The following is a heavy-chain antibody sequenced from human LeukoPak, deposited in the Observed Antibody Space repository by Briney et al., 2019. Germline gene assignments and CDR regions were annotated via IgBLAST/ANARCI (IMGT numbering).Heavy chain of an antibody. J-gene: IGHJ4*02. Sequence: PGGSLRLSCAASGFTFGSYAMSWVRQAPGKGLEWVSGISTSGGSSSYADSVKGRFTISRDNAKNSVYLQMNSLRAEDTAVYFCARDHTVAGIVFDSWGQGARVTVSS. CDR2: ISTSGGSS. D-gene: IGHD6-19*01. V-gene: IGHV3-23*01. CDR3: ARDHTVAGIVFDS. CDR1: GFTFGSYA.